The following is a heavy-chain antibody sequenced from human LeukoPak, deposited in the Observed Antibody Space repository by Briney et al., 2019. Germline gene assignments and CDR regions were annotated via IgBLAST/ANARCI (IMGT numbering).Heavy chain of an antibody. D-gene: IGHD2-15*01. J-gene: IGHJ3*02. CDR2: ISGSGSST. CDR3: AKDPPRGSSDAFDI. V-gene: IGHV3-23*01. Sequence: GGSLRLSCVASGFTFSYYAMNWVRQAPGKGLEWVSGISGSGSSTYYADSVKGRFTISRANSKNTLYLQMDSPRVDDSAVYYCAKDPPRGSSDAFDIWGQGTGITVSS. CDR1: GFTFSYYA.